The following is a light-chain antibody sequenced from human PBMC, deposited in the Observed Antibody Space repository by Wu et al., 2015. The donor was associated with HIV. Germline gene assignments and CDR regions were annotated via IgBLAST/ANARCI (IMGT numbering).Light chain of an antibody. CDR1: QGISNY. CDR3: QKYNTAPWT. V-gene: IGKV1-27*01. CDR2: GAS. Sequence: DIQMTQSPASLSAPVGDSINITCRASQGISNYLAWYQQTPGKVPKLLIYGASTLQSGVPSRFSGSGSGTDFTLTISSLQPEDVATYYCQKYNTAPWTFGQGTKVEMK. J-gene: IGKJ1*01.